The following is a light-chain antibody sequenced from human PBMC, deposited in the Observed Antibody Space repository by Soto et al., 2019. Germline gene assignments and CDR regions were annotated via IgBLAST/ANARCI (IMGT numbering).Light chain of an antibody. V-gene: IGKV3-20*01. CDR2: GAS. CDR1: QTIMNKY. CDR3: QHYGRSVPLT. J-gene: IGKJ5*01. Sequence: EILLTQYPGTLSLSPGERATLSCRAGQTIMNKYLAWYQQKPGQAPRLLIFGASSRATGIPDRFSGSGSGTDFTLTINRLETEDFAVYYCQHYGRSVPLTFGHGTRLEIK.